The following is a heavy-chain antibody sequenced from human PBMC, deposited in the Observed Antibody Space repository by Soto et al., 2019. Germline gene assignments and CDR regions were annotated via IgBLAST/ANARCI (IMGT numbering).Heavy chain of an antibody. V-gene: IGHV5-51*01. D-gene: IGHD3-10*01. CDR2: IYPGVSDT. J-gene: IGHJ6*03. Sequence: GESLKLSCTGSGDSFTHYWIGCVRQMPGKGLDWMGIIYPGVSDTRYSPSFQGQVTISADKSISTAYLQWSSLKASDTAVYYCTKLSGSGSFYYHYNMDVWGKGTTVTVS. CDR3: TKLSGSGSFYYHYNMDV. CDR1: GDSFTHYW.